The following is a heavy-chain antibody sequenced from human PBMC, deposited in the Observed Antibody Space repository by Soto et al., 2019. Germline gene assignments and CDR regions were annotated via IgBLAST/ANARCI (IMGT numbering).Heavy chain of an antibody. J-gene: IGHJ4*02. CDR2: INAGNGNT. V-gene: IGHV1-3*01. CDR3: ARGEFLSYDDY. Sequence: QVQLVQSGAEVKKPGASVKVSCKASGYTFTRYAMHWVRQAPGQRLEWMGWINAGNGNTKYSQKFQGRVFITRDTTASTAYMELSSLRSEDTAVYYCARGEFLSYDDYWGQGTLVTVSS. CDR1: GYTFTRYA. D-gene: IGHD3-16*01.